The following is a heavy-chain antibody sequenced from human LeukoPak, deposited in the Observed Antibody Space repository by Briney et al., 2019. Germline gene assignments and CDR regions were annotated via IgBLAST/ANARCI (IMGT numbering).Heavy chain of an antibody. CDR2: ISYDGSSK. J-gene: IGHJ6*02. CDR1: GFSISNHG. V-gene: IGHV3-30*18. Sequence: GRSLRLSCAASGFSISNHGMHWVRQAPGKGLEWVAFISYDGSSKYYTDSVKGRFTISRDNSKNPLSLQMNSLRVEDTAVYYCAKVSGTYLGYYYYHMDVWGQGTTVTVSS. CDR3: AKVSGTYLGYYYYHMDV. D-gene: IGHD1-26*01.